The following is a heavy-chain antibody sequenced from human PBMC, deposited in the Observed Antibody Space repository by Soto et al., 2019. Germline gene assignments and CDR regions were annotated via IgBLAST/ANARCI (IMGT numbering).Heavy chain of an antibody. J-gene: IGHJ4*02. Sequence: QVQLQESGPGLVKPSGTLSLTCAVSGGSFTSNNWWTWVHQPPGQGLEWIGEIYRTGSTNYNPSLKSRVTISLDKSENQFSLKVTSLTAADTVVYYCASRDPGTSVDYWGQGTLVTVSS. CDR2: IYRTGST. D-gene: IGHD1-7*01. CDR3: ASRDPGTSVDY. V-gene: IGHV4-4*02. CDR1: GGSFTSNNW.